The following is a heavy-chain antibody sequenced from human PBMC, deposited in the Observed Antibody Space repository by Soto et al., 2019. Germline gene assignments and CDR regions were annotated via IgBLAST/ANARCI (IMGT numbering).Heavy chain of an antibody. CDR2: IYPGDSDT. D-gene: IGHD2-21*02. CDR3: ARQSSCGGDCVYMDV. CDR1: GYSFTSYW. Sequence: GESLKISCKGSGYSFTSYWIGWVRQMPGKGLEWMGIIYPGDSDTRYSPSFQGQVTISADKSISTAYLQWSSLKASDTAMYYCARQSSCGGDCVYMDVWGKGTTVTVSS. V-gene: IGHV5-51*01. J-gene: IGHJ6*03.